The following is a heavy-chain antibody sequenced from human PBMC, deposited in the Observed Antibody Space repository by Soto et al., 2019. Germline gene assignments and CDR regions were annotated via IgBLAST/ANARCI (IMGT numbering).Heavy chain of an antibody. Sequence: EVQLVESGGGLVQPGESLRLSCAASGFTFSNYWMHWVRQAPGKGLVWVSRIDSDGSRITYADFVKGRFTISRDNAKNTVYLHMNSLTAEDTAVYYCVRTSLVVAVATRGDFWGQGTLVTFSS. CDR1: GFTFSNYW. CDR2: IDSDGSRI. J-gene: IGHJ4*02. CDR3: VRTSLVVAVATRGDF. D-gene: IGHD2-15*01. V-gene: IGHV3-74*01.